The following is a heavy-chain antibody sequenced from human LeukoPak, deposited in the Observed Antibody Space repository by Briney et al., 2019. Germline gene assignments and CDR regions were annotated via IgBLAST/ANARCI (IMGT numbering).Heavy chain of an antibody. D-gene: IGHD3-22*01. Sequence: ASVKVSCKTSGYTFTIYYMHWVRQAPGQGLEWMGIINPSDGSTSYAQQFQGRVTMNWDRSKSTVYMELSSLRSEDTAVYYCARSHSYYYDSSGYYSDYWGQGTLVTVSS. CDR3: ARSHSYYYDSSGYYSDY. CDR1: GYTFTIYY. CDR2: INPSDGST. V-gene: IGHV1-46*01. J-gene: IGHJ4*02.